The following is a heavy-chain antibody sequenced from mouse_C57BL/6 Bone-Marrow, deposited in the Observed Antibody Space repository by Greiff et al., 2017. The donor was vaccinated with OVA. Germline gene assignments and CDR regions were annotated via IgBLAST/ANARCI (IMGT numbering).Heavy chain of an antibody. CDR2: INPNNGGT. V-gene: IGHV1-18*01. Sequence: EVQLQQSGPELVKPGASVKIPCKASGYTFTDYNMDWVKQSHGKSLEWIGDINPNNGGTIYNQKFKGKATLTVDKSSSTAYMELRSLTSEDTAVYYCARTPPITTVVAPYFDYWGQGTTLTVSS. CDR3: ARTPPITTVVAPYFDY. CDR1: GYTFTDYN. D-gene: IGHD1-1*01. J-gene: IGHJ2*01.